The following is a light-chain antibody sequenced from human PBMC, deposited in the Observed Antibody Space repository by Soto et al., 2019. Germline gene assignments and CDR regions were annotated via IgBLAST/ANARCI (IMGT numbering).Light chain of an antibody. CDR1: QTISSW. J-gene: IGKJ1*01. CDR2: AAS. V-gene: IGKV1-39*01. CDR3: QQSYSTPPWT. Sequence: DIQMTQSPSTLSASVGDRVTITCRASQTISSWLAWYQQNPGKAPKLLIYAASSLQSGVPSRFSGSGSGTDFTLTISSLQPEDFATYYCQQSYSTPPWTFGQGTKVDI.